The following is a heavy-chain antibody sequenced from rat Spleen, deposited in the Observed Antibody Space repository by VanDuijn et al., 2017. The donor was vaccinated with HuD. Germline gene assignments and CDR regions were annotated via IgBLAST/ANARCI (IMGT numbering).Heavy chain of an antibody. J-gene: IGHJ2*01. CDR1: GFTFSNYY. V-gene: IGHV5-25*01. D-gene: IGHD4-3*01. CDR2: ISTGGGNT. Sequence: EVQLVESGGGLVQPGRSMKLSCAASGFTFSNYYMAWVRQAPTKGLEWVASISTGGGNTYYRYSVKGRFTISRDNAENTAYLQMNSLWSEDTATYYCAVAGYGYWGQGVVVTVSS. CDR3: AVAGYGY.